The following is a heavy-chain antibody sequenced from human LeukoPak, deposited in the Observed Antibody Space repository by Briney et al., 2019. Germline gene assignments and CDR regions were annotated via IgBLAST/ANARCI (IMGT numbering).Heavy chain of an antibody. D-gene: IGHD6-13*01. V-gene: IGHV1-69*13. CDR1: GRTFSSYA. J-gene: IGHJ4*02. CDR3: VRENIAAAGVSDY. Sequence: SVKVSCKASGRTFSSYAISWVRQAPRQGLEWMGGIIPISGTANYAQKFQGRVTITADESTSTAYMEMSSLTSEDTAVYDCVRENIAAAGVSDYWGQGTLVTVSS. CDR2: IIPISGTA.